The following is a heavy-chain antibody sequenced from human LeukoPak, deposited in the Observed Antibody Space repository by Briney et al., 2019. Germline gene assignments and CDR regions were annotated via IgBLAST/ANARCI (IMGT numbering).Heavy chain of an antibody. CDR3: AKSSPHGSGSYYNAYNWFDP. CDR1: GYTFTSYY. J-gene: IGHJ5*02. V-gene: IGHV1-46*03. Sequence: ASVKVSCKASGYTFTSYYMHWVRQAPGQGLEWMGIINPSGGSTSYAQKFQGRVTMTRDTSTSTVYMELSSLRSGDTAVYYCAKSSPHGSGSYYNAYNWFDPWGQGTLVTVSS. D-gene: IGHD3-10*01. CDR2: INPSGGST.